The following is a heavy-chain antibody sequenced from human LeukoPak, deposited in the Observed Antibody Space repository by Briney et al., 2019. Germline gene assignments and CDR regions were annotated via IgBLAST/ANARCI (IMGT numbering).Heavy chain of an antibody. D-gene: IGHD4-17*01. Sequence: SETLSLTCTVSGGSISSSSSYWGWIRQPPGKGLEWIGNIYYSGSTYYSPSLTSRVTISVDTSKNQFSLKLISVNAADTAVYYCARDQYGDSGWHYFDYWGQGTLVTVSS. CDR1: GGSISSSSSY. V-gene: IGHV4-39*07. CDR3: ARDQYGDSGWHYFDY. J-gene: IGHJ4*02. CDR2: IYYSGST.